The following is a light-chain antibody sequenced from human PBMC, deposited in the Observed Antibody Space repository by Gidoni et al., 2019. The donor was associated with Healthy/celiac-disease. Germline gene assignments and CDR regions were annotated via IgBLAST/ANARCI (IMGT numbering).Light chain of an antibody. Sequence: SYELTQPSSVSVSPGQTARITCSGDVLAKKYARWFQQKPGQAPVLVIYKDSERPSGIPERFSGSSSGTTVTLTISGAQVEDGADYYCYSAADNNRGVFGGGTKLTVL. CDR2: KDS. CDR1: VLAKKY. J-gene: IGLJ3*02. CDR3: YSAADNNRGV. V-gene: IGLV3-27*01.